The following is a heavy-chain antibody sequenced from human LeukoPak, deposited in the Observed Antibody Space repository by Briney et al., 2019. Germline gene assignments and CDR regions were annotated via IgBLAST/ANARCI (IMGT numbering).Heavy chain of an antibody. J-gene: IGHJ6*03. CDR1: GGSISSGSYY. CDR3: ARVSRTTIFGVDYYYYYMDV. Sequence: SETLSLTCTVSGGSISSGSYYWSWIRQPAGKGLEWIGRIYTSGSTNYNPSLKSRVTISVDTSKNQFSLKLSSVTAADTAVYYCARVSRTTIFGVDYYYYYMDVWGKGTTVTVSS. D-gene: IGHD3-3*01. V-gene: IGHV4-61*02. CDR2: IYTSGST.